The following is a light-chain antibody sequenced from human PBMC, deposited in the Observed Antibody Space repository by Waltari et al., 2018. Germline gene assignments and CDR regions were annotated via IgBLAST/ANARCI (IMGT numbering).Light chain of an antibody. CDR1: SCDVGSYNL. CDR3: CSYAGSITYV. J-gene: IGLJ1*01. V-gene: IGLV2-23*02. CDR2: EVS. Sequence: QSALTQPASVSGSPGPAITITCSGTSCDVGSYNLVSWYQQHPGKAPQLMVYEVSKRPSGVSNRFSGSKSSNTASLTISGLQAEDEADYYCCSYAGSITYVFGTGTKVTVL.